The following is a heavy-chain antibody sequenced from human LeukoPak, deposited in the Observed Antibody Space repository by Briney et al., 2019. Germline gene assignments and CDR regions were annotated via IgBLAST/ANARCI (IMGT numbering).Heavy chain of an antibody. Sequence: PGGSLRLSCAASGFTFDDYGMSWVRQAPGKGLEWVSGINWNGGSTGYADSVKGRFTISRDNAKNTLYLQMNSLRDEDTAFYYCTRDRTSVTLFDYWGHGTLVTVSS. D-gene: IGHD4-17*01. CDR1: GFTFDDYG. CDR3: TRDRTSVTLFDY. V-gene: IGHV3-20*04. CDR2: INWNGGST. J-gene: IGHJ4*01.